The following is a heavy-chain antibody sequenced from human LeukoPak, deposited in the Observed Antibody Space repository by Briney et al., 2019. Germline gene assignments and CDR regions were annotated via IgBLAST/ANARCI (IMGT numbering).Heavy chain of an antibody. CDR2: ISGSGGST. Sequence: GGSLRLSCAAPGYPFSRYAVSCVRHARGKGREGVSSISGSGGSTYYADSVKGRFTISRDNSKNTLYLQMNSLRAEDTAVYYCARHLSIAARPDFDYWGQGTLVTVSS. D-gene: IGHD6-6*01. V-gene: IGHV3-23*01. CDR1: GYPFSRYA. CDR3: ARHLSIAARPDFDY. J-gene: IGHJ4*02.